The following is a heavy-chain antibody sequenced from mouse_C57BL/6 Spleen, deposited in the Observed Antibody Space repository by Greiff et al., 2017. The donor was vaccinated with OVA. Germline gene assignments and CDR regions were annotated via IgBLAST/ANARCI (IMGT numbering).Heavy chain of an antibody. CDR2: IWRGGST. CDR1: GFSLTSYG. V-gene: IGHV2-2*01. J-gene: IGHJ2*01. CDR3: ASGPYYLDY. Sequence: QVQLQQSGPGLVQPSQSLSITCTVSGFSLTSYGVHWVRQSPGKGLEWLGVIWRGGSTAYNAAFISRLSTSKDNSTSQVFFKMNSLQADDTAVYYCASGPYYLDYWGQGTTLTVSS.